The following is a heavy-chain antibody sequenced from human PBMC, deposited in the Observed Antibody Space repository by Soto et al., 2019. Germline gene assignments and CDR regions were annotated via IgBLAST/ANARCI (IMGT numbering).Heavy chain of an antibody. CDR2: ISGSGDGT. CDR3: TKSRRSVLMVYGFGGMDV. CDR1: GFSVSDYA. D-gene: IGHD2-8*01. Sequence: GGSLRLSCAASGFSVSDYAMSWVCHAPGKGLEWVSSISGSGDGTYYGDSVKGRFTLSRDTSQKTLYLQMNNLRGEDTAVYFCTKSRRSVLMVYGFGGMDVWGRGTTVTVSS. V-gene: IGHV3-23*01. J-gene: IGHJ6*02.